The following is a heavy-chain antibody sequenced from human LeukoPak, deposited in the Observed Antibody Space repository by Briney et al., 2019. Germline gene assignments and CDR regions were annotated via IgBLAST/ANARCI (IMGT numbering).Heavy chain of an antibody. V-gene: IGHV3-23*01. CDR2: ISDSGDST. D-gene: IGHD2-21*01. CDR3: AKYPISQILVVIPTTAWFDP. Sequence: GGSLRLSCAASGFTFRNFGMGWVRQAPGKGLEWVSAISDSGDSTYYADSVKGRFTISRDNSKNTLYLQMNSLRADDTAVYHCAKYPISQILVVIPTTAWFDPWGQGTLVTVSS. J-gene: IGHJ5*02. CDR1: GFTFRNFG.